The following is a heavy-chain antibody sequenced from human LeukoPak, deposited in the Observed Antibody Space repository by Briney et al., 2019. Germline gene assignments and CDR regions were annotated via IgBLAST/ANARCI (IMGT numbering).Heavy chain of an antibody. J-gene: IGHJ4*02. D-gene: IGHD4-23*01. CDR3: ARDRVRNDYGGTKSPAGDY. Sequence: GGSLRLSCAASGFTFSSYGMHWVRQAPGKGLEWVAVIWYDGSNKYYADSVKGRFTISRDNSKNTLYLQMNSLRAEDTAVYYCARDRVRNDYGGTKSPAGDYWGQGTLVTVSS. V-gene: IGHV3-33*01. CDR2: IWYDGSNK. CDR1: GFTFSSYG.